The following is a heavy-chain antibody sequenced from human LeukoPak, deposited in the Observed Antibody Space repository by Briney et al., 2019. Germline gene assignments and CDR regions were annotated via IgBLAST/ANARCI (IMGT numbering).Heavy chain of an antibody. CDR2: IGIRGDT. J-gene: IGHJ4*02. V-gene: IGHV3-13*01. CDR3: AREGYGSGNYPIDY. Sequence: PGGSLRLSCAASGFTFIDYDMHWVRQVIGKGLEWVSAIGIRGDTHYSGSVKGRFTISRENAESSLYLQMNSLRAEDTAVYYCAREGYGSGNYPIDYWGQGTLVTVSS. D-gene: IGHD3-10*01. CDR1: GFTFIDYD.